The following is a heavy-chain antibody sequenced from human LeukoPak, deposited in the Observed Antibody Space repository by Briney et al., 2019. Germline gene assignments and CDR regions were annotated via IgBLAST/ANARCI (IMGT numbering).Heavy chain of an antibody. D-gene: IGHD1-26*01. CDR3: ARSIVGAGRAFDI. CDR2: IYHSRST. CDR1: GGSISSGGYY. V-gene: IGHV4-30-2*01. Sequence: SQTLSLACTVSGGSISSGGYYWSWIRQPPGKGLEWIGYIYHSRSTYYNPSLKSRVTISVDRSKNQFSLKLSSVTAADTAVYYCARSIVGAGRAFDIWGQGTMVTVSS. J-gene: IGHJ3*02.